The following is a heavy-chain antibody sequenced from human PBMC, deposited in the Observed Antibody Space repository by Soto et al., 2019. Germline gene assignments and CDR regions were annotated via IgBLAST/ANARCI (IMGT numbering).Heavy chain of an antibody. Sequence: SETLSLTCTVSGGSISSYYWSWIRQPAGKGLEWIGRIYTSGSTNYNPSLKSRVTMSVDTSKNQFSLKLSSVTAADTAVYYCARGGGDYSNYDNRFDPWGQGTLVTVSS. CDR3: ARGGGDYSNYDNRFDP. V-gene: IGHV4-4*07. J-gene: IGHJ5*02. CDR1: GGSISSYY. CDR2: IYTSGST. D-gene: IGHD4-4*01.